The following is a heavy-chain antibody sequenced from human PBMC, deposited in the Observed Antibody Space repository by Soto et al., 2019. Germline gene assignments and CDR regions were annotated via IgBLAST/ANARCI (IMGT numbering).Heavy chain of an antibody. Sequence: GGSLRLSCAASGFTFSSYWMSWVRQAPGKGLEWVANIKQDGSEKYYVDSVKGRFTISRDNAKNSLYLQMNSLRAEDTAVYYCALSGGSVGATTFDYWGQGTLVTVSS. CDR1: GFTFSSYW. D-gene: IGHD1-26*01. J-gene: IGHJ4*02. V-gene: IGHV3-7*01. CDR3: ALSGGSVGATTFDY. CDR2: IKQDGSEK.